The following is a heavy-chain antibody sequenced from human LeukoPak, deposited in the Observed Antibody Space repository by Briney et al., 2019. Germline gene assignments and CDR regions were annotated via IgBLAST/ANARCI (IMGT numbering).Heavy chain of an antibody. CDR2: INARNGNT. CDR1: GYTFTSYA. J-gene: IGHJ5*02. V-gene: IGHV1-3*01. CDR3: ARDPIPAASRMNWFDP. D-gene: IGHD2-2*01. Sequence: GASVKVSCKASGYTFTSYAMHWVRQAPGQRLEWMGWINARNGNTKYPQKFQGRVTITRDTSASTAYMELSSLRSEDTAVYYCARDPIPAASRMNWFDPWGQGTLVTVSS.